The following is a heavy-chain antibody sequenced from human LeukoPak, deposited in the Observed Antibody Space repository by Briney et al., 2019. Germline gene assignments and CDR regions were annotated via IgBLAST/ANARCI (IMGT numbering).Heavy chain of an antibody. CDR2: IYYSGST. CDR1: GGSISSYY. Sequence: PSETLFLTCTVSGGSISSYYWSWIRQPPGKGLEWIGYIYYSGSTNYNPSLKSRVTISVDTSKNQFSLKLSSVTAADTAVYYCARDLRQEAFDPWGQGTLVTVSS. CDR3: ARDLRQEAFDP. V-gene: IGHV4-59*01. J-gene: IGHJ5*02.